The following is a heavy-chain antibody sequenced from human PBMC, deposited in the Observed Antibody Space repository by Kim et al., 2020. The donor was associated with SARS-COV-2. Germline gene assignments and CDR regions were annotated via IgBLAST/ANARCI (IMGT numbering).Heavy chain of an antibody. J-gene: IGHJ5*01. Sequence: GGSLRLSCAASGFTFSGSAIHWVRQAPGKGLAWVGRIRSKANSYATAYAASVRGRFSISRDDSKNTAYLQMNNLKTEDTAVYYCTRVPATTYAFWYVFD. D-gene: IGHD3-3*01. CDR3: TRVPATTYAFWYVFD. V-gene: IGHV3-73*01. CDR2: IRSKANSYAT. CDR1: GFTFSGSA.